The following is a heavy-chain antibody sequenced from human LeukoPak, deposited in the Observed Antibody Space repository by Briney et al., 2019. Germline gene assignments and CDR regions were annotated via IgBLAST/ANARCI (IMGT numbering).Heavy chain of an antibody. CDR1: GFTFSDNL. V-gene: IGHV3-30-3*01. J-gene: IGHJ4*02. CDR2: ISYDGTNT. Sequence: GGSLRLSCAASGFTFSDNLMHWVRQAPGKGLEWVAVISYDGTNTCSAASMKGRFTISRDNSKNTLFLQMNNLRAEDTALYYCVRESDSRSASGSPDHWGQGTLVTVSS. CDR3: VRESDSRSASGSPDH. D-gene: IGHD3-10*01.